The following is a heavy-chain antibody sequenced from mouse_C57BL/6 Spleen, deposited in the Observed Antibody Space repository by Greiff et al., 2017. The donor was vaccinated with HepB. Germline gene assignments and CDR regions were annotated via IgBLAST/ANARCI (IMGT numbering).Heavy chain of an antibody. J-gene: IGHJ1*03. CDR1: GYTFTDYY. CDR2: INPNNGGT. V-gene: IGHV1-26*01. Sequence: EVQLQQSGPELVKPGASVKISCKASGYTFTDYYMNWVKQSHGKSLEWIGDINPNNGGTSYNQKFKGKATLTVDKSSSTAYMELRSLTSEDSAVYYCASLWEDWYFDVWGTGTTVTVSS. D-gene: IGHD4-1*01. CDR3: ASLWEDWYFDV.